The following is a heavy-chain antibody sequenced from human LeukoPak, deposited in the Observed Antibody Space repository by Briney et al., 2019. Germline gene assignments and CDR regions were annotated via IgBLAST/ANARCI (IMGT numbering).Heavy chain of an antibody. D-gene: IGHD2-21*02. CDR1: GFTFSNSA. J-gene: IGHJ2*01. CDR3: AKDGCGGDCSWYFDL. Sequence: GGSLRLSCAASGFTFSNSAMSWVRQAPGKGLEWVSAIHSSGGSNTYYADSVKGRFTISRDHFKNTLYLQMNSLRAEDTAVYYCAKDGCGGDCSWYFDLWGRGTLVTVSS. V-gene: IGHV3-23*01. CDR2: IHSSGGSNT.